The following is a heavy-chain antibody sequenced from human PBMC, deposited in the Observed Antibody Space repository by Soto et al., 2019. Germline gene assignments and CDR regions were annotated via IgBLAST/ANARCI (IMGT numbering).Heavy chain of an antibody. CDR1: GGTFSSYA. V-gene: IGHV1-69*06. J-gene: IGHJ4*02. CDR2: IIPIFGTA. Sequence: QVQLVQSGAEVKKPGSSVKVSCKASGGTFSSYAISWVRQAPGQGLEWMGGIIPIFGTANYAQKFQGRVTITADKSTSTAYMELSSLRSEDTAVYSCSRGAPYSYGSYYFDYWGQGTLVTVSS. D-gene: IGHD5-18*01. CDR3: SRGAPYSYGSYYFDY.